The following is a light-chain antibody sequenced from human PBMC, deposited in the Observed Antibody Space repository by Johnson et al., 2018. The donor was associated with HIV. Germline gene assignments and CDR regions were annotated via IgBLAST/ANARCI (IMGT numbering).Light chain of an antibody. CDR3: GTWDGSLRAGF. J-gene: IGLJ1*01. V-gene: IGLV1-51*01. CDR2: DNN. CDR1: SSNIGNNY. Sequence: QSVLTQPPSVSAAPGQKVTISCSGSSSNIGNNYVSWYQQIPGTAPKLLIYDNNKRPSGIPDRFSGSKSGTSATLGITGLQTGDEADYYCGTWDGSLRAGFFGTWTKVTVL.